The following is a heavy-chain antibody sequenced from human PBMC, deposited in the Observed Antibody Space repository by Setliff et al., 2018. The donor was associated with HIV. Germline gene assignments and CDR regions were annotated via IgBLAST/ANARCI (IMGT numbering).Heavy chain of an antibody. CDR3: ARDPGGYDSSGFDAFDI. D-gene: IGHD3-22*01. J-gene: IGHJ3*02. CDR1: GGTFSSYA. V-gene: IGHV1-69*13. CDR2: IIPIFGTA. Sequence: SVKVSCKASGGTFSSYAISWVRQAPGQGLEWMGGIIPIFGTANYAQKFQGRVTITADESTSTAYMELSSMRSEDTAVYYCARDPGGYDSSGFDAFDIWGQGTMVTVSS.